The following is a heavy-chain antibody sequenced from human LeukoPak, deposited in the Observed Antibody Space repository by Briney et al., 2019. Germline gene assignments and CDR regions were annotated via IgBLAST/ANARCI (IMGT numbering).Heavy chain of an antibody. CDR1: GFTFTTYG. D-gene: IGHD4-23*01. CDR2: IQNDEIDK. J-gene: IGHJ4*02. CDR3: AKERKLLPFDY. V-gene: IGHV3-30*02. Sequence: GGSLRLSCAASGFTFTTYGMHWVRQAPGKGLEWVASIQNDEIDKFYADSVKGRFTISRDNSKNTLYLQMNSLRAEDTAVYYCAKERKLLPFDYWGQGTLVTVSS.